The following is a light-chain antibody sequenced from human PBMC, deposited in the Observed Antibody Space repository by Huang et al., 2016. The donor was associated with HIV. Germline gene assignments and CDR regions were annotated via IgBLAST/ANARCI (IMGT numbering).Light chain of an antibody. CDR1: QSISYW. V-gene: IGKV1-5*03. Sequence: DIQMTQSPSTLSASVGDRVTITCRASQSISYWLAWYQQKPGKAPNLLIYKSSSLQSGVPSRFSGSGSGTEFTLTISSLQPDDFASYYCQRYHSYSWTFGQGTKVEIK. J-gene: IGKJ1*01. CDR3: QRYHSYSWT. CDR2: KSS.